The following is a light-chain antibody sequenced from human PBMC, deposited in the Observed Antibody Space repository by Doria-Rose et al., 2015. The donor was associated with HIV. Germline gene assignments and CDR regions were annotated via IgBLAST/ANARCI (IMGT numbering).Light chain of an antibody. CDR3: HQYASSRT. CDR1: QSVSANY. V-gene: IGKV3-20*01. Sequence: EIVLTQSPGTLSLSPGERATLSCRASQSVSANYLAWYQQRLGQSPRLLIYGASSRATDIPDRFSGSGSRTDFTLTISRLEPEDFAVYYCHQYASSRTFGQGTKVEIK. J-gene: IGKJ1*01. CDR2: GAS.